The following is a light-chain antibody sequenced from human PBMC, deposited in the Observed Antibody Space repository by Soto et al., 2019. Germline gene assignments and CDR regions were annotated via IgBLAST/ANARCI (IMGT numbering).Light chain of an antibody. CDR3: QQYYTTPLT. Sequence: DIVMTQSPDSLAVSLGERATINCKSSQSVLSSSNNKNYLAWYQQKPGQPPKLLIYWASTRESGVPDRFSGSGSGTDFTLTISSLQAEDVAVYYCQQYYTTPLTFGPGTKVAI. V-gene: IGKV4-1*01. J-gene: IGKJ3*01. CDR2: WAS. CDR1: QSVLSSSNNKNY.